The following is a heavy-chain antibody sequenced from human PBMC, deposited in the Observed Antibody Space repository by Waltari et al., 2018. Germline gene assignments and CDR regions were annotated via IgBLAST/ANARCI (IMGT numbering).Heavy chain of an antibody. Sequence: QVQLVQSGAEVKKPGASVKVSCKASGYTFSGHHLHWVRQAPGQGLEWMGWIDPNSGDTNYAQEFQGRVTLTRDTSISTAYLELSRLRSDDTAIYYCARWTFYYESDWFDPWGQGTLVTVSS. V-gene: IGHV1-2*02. CDR2: IDPNSGDT. D-gene: IGHD3-22*01. J-gene: IGHJ5*02. CDR1: GYTFSGHH. CDR3: ARWTFYYESDWFDP.